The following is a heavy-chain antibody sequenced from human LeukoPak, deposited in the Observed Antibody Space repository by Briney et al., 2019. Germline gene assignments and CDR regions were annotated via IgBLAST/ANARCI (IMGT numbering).Heavy chain of an antibody. J-gene: IGHJ4*02. CDR1: GGSISSGGYY. Sequence: SQTLSLTCTVSGGSISSGGYYWSWIRQPPGKGLEWIGYIYHSGSTYYNPSLKSRVTISVDRSKNQFSLKLSSVTAANTAVYYCARVPEAVAETYYFDYWGQGTLVTVSS. CDR2: IYHSGST. CDR3: ARVPEAVAETYYFDY. D-gene: IGHD6-19*01. V-gene: IGHV4-30-2*01.